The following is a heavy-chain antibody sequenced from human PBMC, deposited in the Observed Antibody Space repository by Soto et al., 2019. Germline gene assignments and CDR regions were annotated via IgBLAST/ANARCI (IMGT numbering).Heavy chain of an antibody. CDR3: ARGPQTAIKDIVVPIAY. J-gene: IGHJ4*02. CDR1: GFTFSSYA. V-gene: IGHV3-30-3*01. Sequence: QVQLVESGGGVVQPGRSLRLSCAASGFTFSSYAMHWVRQAPGKGLEWVAVISYDGSNKYYADSVKGRFTISRDNSKNTLYLQMSSRRAEDTAVYYCARGPQTAIKDIVVPIAYWGQGTLVTVSS. CDR2: ISYDGSNK. D-gene: IGHD2-15*01.